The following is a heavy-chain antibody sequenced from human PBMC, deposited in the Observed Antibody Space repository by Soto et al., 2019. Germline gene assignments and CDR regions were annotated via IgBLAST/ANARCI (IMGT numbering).Heavy chain of an antibody. V-gene: IGHV3-23*01. CDR1: GFTFSSYA. D-gene: IGHD3-9*01. CDR3: AKDQDNYYDILT. CDR2: ISGSGGST. Sequence: VSLRLSCAASGFTFSSYAMSWVRQAPGKGLEWVSAISGSGGSTYYADSVKGRFTISRDNSKNTLYLQMNSLRAEDTAVYYCAKDQDNYYDILTWGQGTLVTVSS. J-gene: IGHJ4*02.